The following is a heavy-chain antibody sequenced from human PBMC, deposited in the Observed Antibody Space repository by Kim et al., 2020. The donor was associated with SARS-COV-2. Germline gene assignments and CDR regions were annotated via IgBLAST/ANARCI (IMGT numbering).Heavy chain of an antibody. J-gene: IGHJ4*02. CDR3: ARGSDDILTGYSVVFDTHFDY. CDR1: GYTFTSYA. D-gene: IGHD3-9*01. V-gene: IGHV7-4-1*02. CDR2: INTNTGNP. Sequence: ASVKVSCKASGYTFTSYAMNWVRQAPGQGLEWMGWINTNTGNPTYAQGFTGRFVFSLDTSVSTAYLQISSLKAEDTAVYYCARGSDDILTGYSVVFDTHFDYWGQGTLVTVSS.